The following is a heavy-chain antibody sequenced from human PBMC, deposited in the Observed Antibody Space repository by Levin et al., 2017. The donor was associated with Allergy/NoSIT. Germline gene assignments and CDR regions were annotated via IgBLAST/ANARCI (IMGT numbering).Heavy chain of an antibody. V-gene: IGHV3-23*01. CDR2: IINSGVGT. CDR3: AKDAIRGSDQPYYFDY. D-gene: IGHD6-19*01. Sequence: GESLKISCAASGFTFNNYAMSWVRQAPGKGLEWVAAIINSGVGTYYADSVKGRFTISRDNAKNTMYLQMNSLRAEDTAVYFCAKDAIRGSDQPYYFDYWGQGTLVTASS. CDR1: GFTFNNYA. J-gene: IGHJ4*02.